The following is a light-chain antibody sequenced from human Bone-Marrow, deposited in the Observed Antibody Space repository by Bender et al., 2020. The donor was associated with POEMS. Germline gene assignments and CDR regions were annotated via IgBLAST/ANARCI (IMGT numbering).Light chain of an antibody. CDR3: QAWDTSLQYV. CDR2: QDG. Sequence: SYELTQPPSVSVSPGQTATITCSGDRLRDKSVCWYQQKPGQSPLLAIFQDGHRPSGVPGRFSGSNSGNTATLTISGTQAMDEADYYCQAWDTSLQYVFGTETKITVL. CDR1: RLRDKS. J-gene: IGLJ1*01. V-gene: IGLV3-1*01.